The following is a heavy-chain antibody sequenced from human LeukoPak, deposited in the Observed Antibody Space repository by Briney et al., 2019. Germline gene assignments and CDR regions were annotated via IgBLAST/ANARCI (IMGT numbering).Heavy chain of an antibody. CDR1: GFTFSSYW. Sequence: GGSLRLSCAASGFTFSSYWMHWVRQAPGKGLVWVSRISTEGGNTAYADSVKGRFTISRDNSKNTLYLQMNSLRAEDTAVYYCARDEYDILTDYDYWGQGILVTVSS. CDR3: ARDEYDILTDYDY. J-gene: IGHJ4*02. CDR2: ISTEGGNT. V-gene: IGHV3-74*01. D-gene: IGHD3-9*01.